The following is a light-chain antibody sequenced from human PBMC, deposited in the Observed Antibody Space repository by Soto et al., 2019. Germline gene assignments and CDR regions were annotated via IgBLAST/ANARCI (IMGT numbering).Light chain of an antibody. J-gene: IGKJ1*01. CDR1: QSVSSSF. CDR3: LQYDSSPWT. Sequence: EIVLTQSPGTLSLSPGERATLSCRASQSVSSSFLAWYQQKPGQAPRLLIYGASSRATDIPDRFSGSGSGTDFTLTISRLEPDDFAVYYCLQYDSSPWTFGQGTNVEIK. V-gene: IGKV3-20*01. CDR2: GAS.